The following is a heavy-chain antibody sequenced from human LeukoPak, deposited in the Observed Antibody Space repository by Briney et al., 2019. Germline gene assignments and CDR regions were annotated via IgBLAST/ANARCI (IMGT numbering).Heavy chain of an antibody. CDR3: ARSGYSPYYFDY. CDR1: GFTFSSYG. J-gene: IGHJ4*02. V-gene: IGHV3-33*01. Sequence: GGSLRLSCAASGFTFSSYGMHWVRQAPGKGLEWVAVIWYDGSNKYYADSVKGRFTISRDNSKNTLYLQMNSLRAEDTAVYYCARSGYSPYYFDYWGQGTLVTVSS. CDR2: IWYDGSNK. D-gene: IGHD5-18*01.